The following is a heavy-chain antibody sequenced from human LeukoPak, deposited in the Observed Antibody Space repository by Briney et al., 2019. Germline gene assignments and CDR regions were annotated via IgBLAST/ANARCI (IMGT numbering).Heavy chain of an antibody. CDR2: INPNSGGT. CDR1: GYTFTGYY. CDR3: ASDTYYYDSSGLGHWFDP. J-gene: IGHJ5*02. V-gene: IGHV1-2*02. Sequence: ASVKVSCKASGYTFTGYYMHWVRQAPGQGLEWMGWINPNSGGTNYAQKFQGRVTMTRETSISTAYMELSRLRSDDTAVYYCASDTYYYDSSGLGHWFDPWGQGTLVTVSS. D-gene: IGHD3-22*01.